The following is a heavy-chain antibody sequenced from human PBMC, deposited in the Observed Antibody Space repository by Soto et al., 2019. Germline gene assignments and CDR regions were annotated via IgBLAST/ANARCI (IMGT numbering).Heavy chain of an antibody. V-gene: IGHV1-2*04. CDR2: INPNSGGT. D-gene: IGHD4-17*01. CDR1: GYTFTGYY. J-gene: IGHJ5*02. CDR3: ATVFPITVTWWFDP. Sequence: GASVKVSCKASGYTFTGYYMHWVRQAPGQGLEWMGWINPNSGGTNYAQKFQGWVTMTRDTSISTAYMELSSLRSEDTAVYYCATVFPITVTWWFDPWGQGTLVTVSS.